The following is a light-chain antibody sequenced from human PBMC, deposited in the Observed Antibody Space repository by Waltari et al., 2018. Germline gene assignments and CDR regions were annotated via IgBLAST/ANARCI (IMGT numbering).Light chain of an antibody. V-gene: IGLV3-1*01. J-gene: IGLJ3*02. CDR2: QDN. CDR1: KVGGKY. Sequence: SFELIQPPSASVSPGQTASVRCSGEKVGGKYVYWYQQKPGQSPMLVMFQDNKRPSGIPERVSGSNSGNTATLPISETQAIDEADYYCQAWDSNVAVFGRGTKVTVL. CDR3: QAWDSNVAV.